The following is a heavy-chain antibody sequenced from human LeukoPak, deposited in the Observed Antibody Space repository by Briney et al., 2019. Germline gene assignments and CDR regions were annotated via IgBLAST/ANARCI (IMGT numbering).Heavy chain of an antibody. CDR2: ISDYNGNT. J-gene: IGHJ6*02. V-gene: IGHV1-18*01. CDR1: GYTFGSHG. D-gene: IGHD5-18*01. CDR3: ARAVIGYSYGYYKDYYYGMDV. Sequence: ASVKVSCKASGYTFGSHGISWVRQAPGQGLECMGWISDYNGNTKYVQKFQGRVTMTTDTSTNTAYMELRSLRSDDTAVYYCARAVIGYSYGYYKDYYYGMDVWGQGTTVTVSS.